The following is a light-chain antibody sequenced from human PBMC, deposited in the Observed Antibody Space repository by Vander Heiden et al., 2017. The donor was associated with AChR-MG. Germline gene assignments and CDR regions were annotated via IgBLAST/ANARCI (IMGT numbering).Light chain of an antibody. CDR2: QDT. Sequence: SYYPPQSPPVSVSPGQTASLTCPGDNLGDKYVFRHHPRPGQPPPVVLSQDTKRPAGIPVRFSGSNSGNTATLTIGGAQAMDEADYYCQAWDSTSVVFGGGTKLTVL. CDR3: QAWDSTSVV. CDR1: NLGDKY. V-gene: IGLV3-1*01. J-gene: IGLJ2*01.